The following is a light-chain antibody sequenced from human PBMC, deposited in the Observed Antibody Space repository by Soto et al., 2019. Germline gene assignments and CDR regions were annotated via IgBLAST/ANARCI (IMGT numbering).Light chain of an antibody. V-gene: IGLV2-14*01. J-gene: IGLJ1*01. CDR2: EVT. CDR1: STDVGGYNY. CDR3: SSYTSSSTLV. Sequence: QSVLAQPSSVSGSPGQSITISCTGTSTDVGGYNYVSWYQHHPGKGPKLIIYEVTYRPSGVSYRFSGSKSGNTPSLTISGLQAEDEADYYCSSYTSSSTLVFGTGTKVTVL.